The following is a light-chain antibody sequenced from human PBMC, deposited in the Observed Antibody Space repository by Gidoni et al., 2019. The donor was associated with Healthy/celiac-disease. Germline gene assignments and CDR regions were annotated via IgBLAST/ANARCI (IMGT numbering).Light chain of an antibody. CDR3: SSYAGSQGV. CDR1: SSDVGGYNY. CDR2: EVS. Sequence: QSALTHPPSSPGSPGQSVTISCTGTSSDVGGYNYVSWYQQHPGKAPKLMIYEVSKRPSGVPDRFSGSKSGNTASLTVSGLQAEDEADYYCSSYAGSQGVFGTGTKVTVL. V-gene: IGLV2-8*01. J-gene: IGLJ1*01.